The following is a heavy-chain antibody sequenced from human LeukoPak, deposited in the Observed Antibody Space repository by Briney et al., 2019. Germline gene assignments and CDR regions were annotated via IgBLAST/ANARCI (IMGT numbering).Heavy chain of an antibody. Sequence: GGSLRLSCAASGFSFSSYEMNWVRQAPGKGLEWVSSISSSSSYIYYADSVKGRFTISRDNAKNSLYLQMNSLRAEDTAVYYCARDIGYYGSGSPPWGQGTLVTVSS. CDR3: ARDIGYYGSGSPP. CDR2: ISSSSSYI. CDR1: GFSFSSYE. J-gene: IGHJ5*02. D-gene: IGHD3-10*01. V-gene: IGHV3-21*01.